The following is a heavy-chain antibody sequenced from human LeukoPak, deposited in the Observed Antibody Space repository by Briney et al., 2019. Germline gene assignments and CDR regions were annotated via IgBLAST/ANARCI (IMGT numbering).Heavy chain of an antibody. CDR2: IYYSGST. J-gene: IGHJ4*02. D-gene: IGHD3-10*01. Sequence: SSETLSLTCTVSGGSISSSSYYWGWIRQPPGKGLEWIGSIYYSGSTYYNPSLKSRVTISVDTSKNQFSLKLSSVTAADTAVYYCARQDYFYGSGSYYTLHSFDNWGQGTLVTVSS. V-gene: IGHV4-39*01. CDR3: ARQDYFYGSGSYYTLHSFDN. CDR1: GGSISSSSYY.